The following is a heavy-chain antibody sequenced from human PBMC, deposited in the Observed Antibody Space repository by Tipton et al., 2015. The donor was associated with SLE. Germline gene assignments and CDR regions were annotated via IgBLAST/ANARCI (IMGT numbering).Heavy chain of an antibody. V-gene: IGHV1-69*05. CDR2: IIGIFGTV. CDR1: GGTFSSYV. J-gene: IGHJ4*02. D-gene: IGHD3-3*01. Sequence: QSGAEVKKPGSSVKVSCKASGGTFSSYVITWVRQAPGQGLEWMGGIIGIFGTVNYAQKFQGRVTITRDETTSTAYMELSSLRAEDTAVYYCANEIWSGYFFDYWGQGTLVTVSS. CDR3: ANEIWSGYFFDY.